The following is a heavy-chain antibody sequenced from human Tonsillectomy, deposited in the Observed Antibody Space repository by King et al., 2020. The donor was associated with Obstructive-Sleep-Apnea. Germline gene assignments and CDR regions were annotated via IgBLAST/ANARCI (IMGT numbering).Heavy chain of an antibody. CDR3: ARARLASGLGPGKP. CDR1: GGSISGYY. D-gene: IGHD3-10*01. J-gene: IGHJ5*02. CDR2: IYYIGST. Sequence: VQLQESGPGLVKPSETLSLTCSVSGGSISGYYWTWIRQPPGKGLEWIGFIYYIGSTNYNPSLKSRVTISVDTSKNQFSLKLSSVTAADTAVYYCARARLASGLGPGKPWGQGTLVTVSS. V-gene: IGHV4-59*01.